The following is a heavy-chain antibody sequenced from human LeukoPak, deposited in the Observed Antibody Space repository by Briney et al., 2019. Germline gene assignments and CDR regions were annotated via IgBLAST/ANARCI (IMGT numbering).Heavy chain of an antibody. CDR2: INHSGST. Sequence: SETLSPTCAVYGGSFSGYYWSWIRQPPGKGLEWIGEINHSGSTNYNPSLKSRVTISVDTSKNQFSLKLSSVTAADTAVYYCATGLPAASYYFDYWGQGTLVTVSS. CDR1: GGSFSGYY. J-gene: IGHJ4*02. D-gene: IGHD2-2*01. V-gene: IGHV4-34*01. CDR3: ATGLPAASYYFDY.